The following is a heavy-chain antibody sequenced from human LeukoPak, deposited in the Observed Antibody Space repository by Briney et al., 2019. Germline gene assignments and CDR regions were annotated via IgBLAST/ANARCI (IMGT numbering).Heavy chain of an antibody. CDR3: ASSSSGWYRFDY. D-gene: IGHD6-19*01. CDR1: GFTFSSYA. J-gene: IGHJ4*02. CDR2: ISYDGSNK. Sequence: PGGSLRLSCAASGFTFSSYAVHWVRQAPGKGLEWVAVISYDGSNKYYADSVKGRFTISRDNSKNTLYLQMNSLRAEDTAVYYCASSSSGWYRFDYWGQGTLVTVSS. V-gene: IGHV3-30-3*01.